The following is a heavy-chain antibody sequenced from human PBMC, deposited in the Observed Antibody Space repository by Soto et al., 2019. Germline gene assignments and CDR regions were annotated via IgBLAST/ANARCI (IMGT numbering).Heavy chain of an antibody. D-gene: IGHD3-10*01. CDR3: ATGQTADTGRFGELEY. CDR1: GGPISTPGYY. V-gene: IGHV4-31*03. CDR2: IHHTGST. Sequence: QVQLQESGPGLVKPSQTLSLSCSVSGGPISTPGYYWSWIRQSPEKGLEWMGYIHHTGSTNHNPSLGGRLSMSVATSNHQFCLKSTSVTAEDTAVYFYATGQTADTGRFGELEYWGQGTEFTVSS. J-gene: IGHJ4*02.